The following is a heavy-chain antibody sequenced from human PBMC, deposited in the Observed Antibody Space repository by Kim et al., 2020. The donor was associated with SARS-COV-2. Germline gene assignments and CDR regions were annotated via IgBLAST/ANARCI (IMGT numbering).Heavy chain of an antibody. V-gene: IGHV3-23*01. J-gene: IGHJ3*01. CDR2: ISGSGGST. D-gene: IGHD3-10*01. Sequence: GGSLRLSCAASGFTFSSYAMSWVRQAPGKGLEWVSAISGSGGSTYYADSVKGRFTISRDNSKNTLYLQMNSLRAEDTAVYYCALKGGVQRRIRGVIFDAFDVWGQGTMVTVSS. CDR1: GFTFSSYA. CDR3: ALKGGVQRRIRGVIFDAFDV.